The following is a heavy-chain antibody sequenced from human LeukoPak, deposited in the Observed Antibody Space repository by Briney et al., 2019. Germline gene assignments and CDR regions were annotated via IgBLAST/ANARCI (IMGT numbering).Heavy chain of an antibody. CDR2: ISYDGSNK. CDR3: ARQGAADYDFWSGYRDLKYYFDY. J-gene: IGHJ4*02. V-gene: IGHV3-30*04. CDR1: GFTFSSYA. Sequence: GGSLRLSCAASGFTFSSYAMHWVRQAPGKGLEWVAVISYDGSNKYYADSVKGRFTISRDNSKNTLYLQMNSLRAEDTAVYYCARQGAADYDFWSGYRDLKYYFDYWGQGTLVTVSS. D-gene: IGHD3-3*01.